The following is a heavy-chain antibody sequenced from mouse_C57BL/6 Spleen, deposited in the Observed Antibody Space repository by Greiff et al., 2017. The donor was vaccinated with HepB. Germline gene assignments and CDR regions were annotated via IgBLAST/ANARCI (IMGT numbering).Heavy chain of an antibody. CDR3: ARVNYYGSSHWYFDV. D-gene: IGHD1-1*01. Sequence: VKLMESGPELVKPGASVKISCKASGYAFSSSWMNWVKQRPGKGLEWIGRIYPGDGDTNYNGKFKGKATLTADKSSSTAYMQLSSLTSEDSAVYFCARVNYYGSSHWYFDVWGTGTTVTVSS. J-gene: IGHJ1*03. CDR1: GYAFSSSW. V-gene: IGHV1-82*01. CDR2: IYPGDGDT.